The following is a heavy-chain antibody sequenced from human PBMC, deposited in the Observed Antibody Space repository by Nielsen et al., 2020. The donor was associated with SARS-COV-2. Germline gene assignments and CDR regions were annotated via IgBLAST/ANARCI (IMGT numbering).Heavy chain of an antibody. CDR2: ISTSSKTI. J-gene: IGHJ4*02. D-gene: IGHD3-10*01. CDR1: GFTFSNPW. CDR3: ARVATGDLVDY. Sequence: GGSLRLSCAASGFTFSNPWMNWVRQTPEKGLEWLSYISTSSKTIYFADSVKGRFTISRDNDKSSLFLQMDSLRAEDSAVYYCARVATGDLVDYWGQGTLVTVSS. V-gene: IGHV3-48*01.